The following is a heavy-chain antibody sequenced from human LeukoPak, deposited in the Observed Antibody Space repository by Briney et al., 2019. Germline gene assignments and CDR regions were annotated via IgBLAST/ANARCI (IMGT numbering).Heavy chain of an antibody. D-gene: IGHD6-13*01. CDR1: GGSISSYY. CDR2: IYYSGIT. CDR3: ARGTSSSWYMRWFDP. V-gene: IGHV4-59*01. Sequence: TSETLSLTCTVSGGSISSYYWSWIRQPPGKGLEWIGYIYYSGITNYNPSLKSRVTISVDTSKNQFSLKLSSVTAADTAVYYCARGTSSSWYMRWFDPWGQGTLVTVSS. J-gene: IGHJ5*02.